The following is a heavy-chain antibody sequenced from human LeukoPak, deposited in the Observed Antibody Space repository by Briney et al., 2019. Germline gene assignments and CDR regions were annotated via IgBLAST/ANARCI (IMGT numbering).Heavy chain of an antibody. CDR1: GYTFTSYA. CDR2: INAGNGNT. CDR3: ARAPVVGATAYIDY. V-gene: IGHV1-3*03. D-gene: IGHD1-26*01. Sequence: ASVKVSCKASGYTFTSYAMHWVRQAPGQRLEWMGWINAGNGNTKYSQEFQGRVTITRDTSASTAYMELSSLRSEDMAVYYCARAPVVGATAYIDYWGQGTLVTVSS. J-gene: IGHJ4*02.